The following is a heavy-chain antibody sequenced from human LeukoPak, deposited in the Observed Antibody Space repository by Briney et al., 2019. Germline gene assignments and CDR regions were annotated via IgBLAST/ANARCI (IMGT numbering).Heavy chain of an antibody. Sequence: GGYLRLSCAASGFTFSSYAMSWVRQAPGKGLEWVSAIRGSGGNTYYADSVKGRFTMSRDNSKNTLYLQMNSLRAEDTAVYFCAKTVSGSHSYQGGDYWGQGTLVTVST. D-gene: IGHD3-16*02. V-gene: IGHV3-23*01. J-gene: IGHJ4*02. CDR1: GFTFSSYA. CDR3: AKTVSGSHSYQGGDY. CDR2: IRGSGGNT.